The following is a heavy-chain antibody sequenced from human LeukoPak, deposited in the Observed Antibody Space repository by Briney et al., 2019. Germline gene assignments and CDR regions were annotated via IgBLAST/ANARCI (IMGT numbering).Heavy chain of an antibody. CDR1: GFTFDDYT. D-gene: IGHD6-19*01. V-gene: IGHV3-43*01. CDR2: INWDGGST. J-gene: IGHJ4*02. CDR3: AKDFRAISVAGTYYFDC. Sequence: GGSLRLSCAASGFTFDDYTMHWIRQAPGKGLEWVSLINWDGGSTYYADSVKGRFTISRDNSKNSLYLQMNSLRAEDTALYYCAKDFRAISVAGTYYFDCWGQGTLVAVSS.